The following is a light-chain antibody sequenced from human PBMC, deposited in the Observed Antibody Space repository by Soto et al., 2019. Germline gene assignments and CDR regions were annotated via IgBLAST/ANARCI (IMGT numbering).Light chain of an antibody. CDR1: QSVRNQ. Sequence: EIVLTQSPATLSLSPGERATLSCRASQSVRNQLSWYQQKPGQAPRLLIYDSSNRAPGIPGRFSGSVSGTDFTLTISSLEHEDFAVYYCQQRSNWPWTFGQGTKVEIK. J-gene: IGKJ1*01. CDR3: QQRSNWPWT. V-gene: IGKV3-11*01. CDR2: DSS.